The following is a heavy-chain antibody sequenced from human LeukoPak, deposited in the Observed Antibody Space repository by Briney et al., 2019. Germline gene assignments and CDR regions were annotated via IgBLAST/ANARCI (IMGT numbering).Heavy chain of an antibody. CDR3: ARRVVRGVLDAFDI. J-gene: IGHJ3*02. CDR1: GYTFTSYD. Sequence: ASVKVSCKASGYTFTSYDINWVRRATGQGLEWIGWMNPNSDNTGYAQKFQGRVTMTSSTSISTAYLQLSSLRSEDTAVYYCARRVVRGVLDAFDIWGQGTMVTVSS. V-gene: IGHV1-8*01. CDR2: MNPNSDNT. D-gene: IGHD3-10*01.